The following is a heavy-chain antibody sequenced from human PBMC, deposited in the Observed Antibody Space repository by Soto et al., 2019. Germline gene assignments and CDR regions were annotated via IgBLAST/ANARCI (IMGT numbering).Heavy chain of an antibody. CDR3: ARQGGTDTPVMIDY. CDR2: VHPADSET. CDR1: GYTFTTSW. D-gene: IGHD3-16*01. J-gene: IGHJ4*02. Sequence: GASLKISCRVSGYTFTTSWIGWVSQMSGKGMEWVGIVHPADSETRYSSSFHGRVTISADKSINTAYLQWRSLQASDTAMYYCARQGGTDTPVMIDYWGRGTLLAVSS. V-gene: IGHV5-51*01.